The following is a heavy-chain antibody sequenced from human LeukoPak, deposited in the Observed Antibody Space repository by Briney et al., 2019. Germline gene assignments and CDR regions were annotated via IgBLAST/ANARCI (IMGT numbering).Heavy chain of an antibody. J-gene: IGHJ1*01. CDR3: ARDDYYDSSGYYTL. CDR2: ISTFNGNT. Sequence: ASVKISCKASGYSFIGFGITWVRQAPGQGLEWMGWISTFNGNTNYAQKFQGRVTVTTDTSTSTAYMELRSLRSDDTAVYYCARDDYYDSSGYYTLWGQGTLVTVSS. V-gene: IGHV1-18*01. D-gene: IGHD3-22*01. CDR1: GYSFIGFG.